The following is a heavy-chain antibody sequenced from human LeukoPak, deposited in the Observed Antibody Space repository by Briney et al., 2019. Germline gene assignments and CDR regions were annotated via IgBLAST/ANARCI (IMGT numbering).Heavy chain of an antibody. CDR2: INAGNGNT. J-gene: IGHJ4*02. V-gene: IGHV1-3*01. CDR3: ARGYCSSTSCLPGY. Sequence: ASVKVSCKASGYTFTSYAMHWVRQAPGQRFEWMGWINAGNGNTKYSQKFQGRVTITRDTSASTAYMELSSLRSEDTAVYYCARGYCSSTSCLPGYWGQGTLVTVSS. D-gene: IGHD2-2*01. CDR1: GYTFTSYA.